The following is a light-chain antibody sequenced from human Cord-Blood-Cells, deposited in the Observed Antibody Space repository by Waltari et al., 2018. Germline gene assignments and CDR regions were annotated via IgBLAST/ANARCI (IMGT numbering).Light chain of an antibody. CDR3: QQRSNWPPGFT. Sequence: EIVLTQSPATLSLSPGERATPSCRASQSVSSYLAWYQQKPGQAPRLLIYDASNGATGIPARFSGSGSGTDFTLTISSLEPEDFAVYYCQQRSNWPPGFTFGPGTKVDIK. V-gene: IGKV3-11*01. CDR1: QSVSSY. J-gene: IGKJ3*01. CDR2: DAS.